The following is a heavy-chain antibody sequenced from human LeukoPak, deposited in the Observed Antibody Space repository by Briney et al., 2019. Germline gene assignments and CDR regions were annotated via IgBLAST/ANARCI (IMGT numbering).Heavy chain of an antibody. CDR3: ARGGDIVVVPAVSVDY. D-gene: IGHD2-2*01. J-gene: IGHJ4*02. CDR2: ISSSSSYI. CDR1: GFTFSSYS. Sequence: GGSLRLSCAASGFTFSSYSMNWVRQAPGKGLEWVSSISSSSSYIYYADSVKGRFTISRDNAKNSLYLQMNSLRAEDTAVYYCARGGDIVVVPAVSVDYWGRGTLVTVSS. V-gene: IGHV3-21*01.